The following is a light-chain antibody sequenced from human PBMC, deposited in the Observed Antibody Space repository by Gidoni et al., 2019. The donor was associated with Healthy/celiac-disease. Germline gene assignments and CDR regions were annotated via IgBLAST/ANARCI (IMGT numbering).Light chain of an antibody. CDR2: DVS. CDR3: SSYTSSSTLDVV. CDR1: SSDVGGYNY. V-gene: IGLV2-14*03. J-gene: IGLJ2*01. Sequence: QSALTQPASVSGSPGQSITISCTATSSDVGGYNYVSLYQKNQGTAPKLMLYDVSNRPSGFANRFSGSKSGNTASLTISGLQAEDEADYYYSSYTSSSTLDVVFGGGTKLTVL.